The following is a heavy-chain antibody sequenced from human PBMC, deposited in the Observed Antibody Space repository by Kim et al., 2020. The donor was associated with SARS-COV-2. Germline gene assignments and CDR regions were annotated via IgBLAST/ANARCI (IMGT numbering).Heavy chain of an antibody. D-gene: IGHD3-3*01. J-gene: IGHJ6*02. CDR1: GGSISSSSYY. CDR3: ARHTNYYDFWSGSPVYYGMDV. V-gene: IGHV4-39*01. CDR2: IYYSGST. Sequence: SETLSLTRTVSGGSISSSSYYWGWIRQPPGKGLEWIGSIYYSGSTYYNPSLKSRVTISVDTSKNQFSLKLSSVTAAVTAVYYCARHTNYYDFWSGSPVYYGMDVWGQGTTVTVSS.